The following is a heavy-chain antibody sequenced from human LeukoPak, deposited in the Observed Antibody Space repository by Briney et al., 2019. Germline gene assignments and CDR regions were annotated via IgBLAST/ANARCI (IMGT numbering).Heavy chain of an antibody. J-gene: IGHJ4*02. D-gene: IGHD5-12*01. CDR3: ARVPFAVATITQPFDY. V-gene: IGHV1-2*02. Sequence: GASVKVSCKASGYTFTGYYMHWVRQAPGQGLEWMGWINPNSGGTNYAQKFQGRVTMTRDTSISTAYMELSRLRSDDTAVYYCARVPFAVATITQPFDYWGQGTLVTVSS. CDR2: INPNSGGT. CDR1: GYTFTGYY.